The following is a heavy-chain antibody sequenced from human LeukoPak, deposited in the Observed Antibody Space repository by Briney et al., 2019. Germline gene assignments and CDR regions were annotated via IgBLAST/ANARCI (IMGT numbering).Heavy chain of an antibody. CDR1: GYTFTRYG. CDR3: ARVYCSSSSCYRFHY. D-gene: IGHD2-2*01. J-gene: IGHJ4*02. Sequence: SVKVSCKPAGYTFTRYGVSWVRRAAGQGLEGRGWISAYNGNTNYAQKLQVSVTMTKDTSTSTPYMELRSLRADDTALYYCARVYCSSSSCYRFHYWGQGTLVTVSS. V-gene: IGHV1-18*01. CDR2: ISAYNGNT.